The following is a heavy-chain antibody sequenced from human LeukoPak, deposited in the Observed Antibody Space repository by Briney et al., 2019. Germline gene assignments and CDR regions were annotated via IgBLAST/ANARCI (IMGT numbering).Heavy chain of an antibody. CDR1: GGSFSGYY. Sequence: SETLSLTCAVSGGSFSGYYWSWIRQPPGKGLEWIGEINHSGNTNYNPSLKSRVTISVDASKTQFFLKMSSVTAADTAVYYCARGRVAARPFDYWGQGTLVTVSS. J-gene: IGHJ4*02. CDR2: INHSGNT. V-gene: IGHV4-34*01. D-gene: IGHD6-6*01. CDR3: ARGRVAARPFDY.